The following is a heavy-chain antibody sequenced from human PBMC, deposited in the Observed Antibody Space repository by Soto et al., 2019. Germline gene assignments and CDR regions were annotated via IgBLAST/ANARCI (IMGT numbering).Heavy chain of an antibody. CDR2: IDPSDSQT. V-gene: IGHV5-10-1*01. D-gene: IGHD3-22*01. J-gene: IGHJ4*02. CDR1: GYSFAGYW. Sequence: GESLKISCKGSGYSFAGYWITWERQKPGKGLEWMGRIDPSDSQTYYSPSFRGHVTISVTKSITTVFLQWSSLRASDTAMYYCARQIYDSDTGPNFQYYFDSWGQGTPVTVSS. CDR3: ARQIYDSDTGPNFQYYFDS.